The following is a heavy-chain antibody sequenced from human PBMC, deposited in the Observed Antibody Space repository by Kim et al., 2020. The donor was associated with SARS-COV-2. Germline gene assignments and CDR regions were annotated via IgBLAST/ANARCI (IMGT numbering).Heavy chain of an antibody. V-gene: IGHV4-34*01. CDR3: ARGSYSSSWYGVRWWFDP. Sequence: SETLSLTCAVYGGSFSGYYWSWIRQPPGKGLEWIGEINHSGSTNYNPSLKSRVTISVDTSKNPFSLKLSSVTAADTAVYYCARGSYSSSWYGVRWWFDPWGQGTLVTVSS. CDR2: INHSGST. D-gene: IGHD6-13*01. CDR1: GGSFSGYY. J-gene: IGHJ5*02.